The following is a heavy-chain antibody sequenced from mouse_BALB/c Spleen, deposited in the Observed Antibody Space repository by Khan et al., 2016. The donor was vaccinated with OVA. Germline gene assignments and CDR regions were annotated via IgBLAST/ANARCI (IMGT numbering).Heavy chain of an antibody. V-gene: IGHV5-17*02. CDR3: AGYDWAY. Sequence: EVELVASGGGLVQPGGSRKLSCAASGFTFSSFGMHWVRQAPEKGSEWVAYISSGSSTIYYADTVKGRFTISRDNPKNTLVLQMTSLTSEDTARYYCAGYDWAYWGQGTLVTVSA. CDR2: ISSGSSTI. J-gene: IGHJ3*01. D-gene: IGHD2-2*01. CDR1: GFTFSSFG.